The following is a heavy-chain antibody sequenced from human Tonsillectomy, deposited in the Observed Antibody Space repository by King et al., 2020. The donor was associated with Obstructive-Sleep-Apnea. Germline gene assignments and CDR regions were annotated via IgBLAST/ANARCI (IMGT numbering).Heavy chain of an antibody. D-gene: IGHD3-10*01. Sequence: VQLVESGGGVVQPGGSLRLSCAASGFTFSSFGMHWVRQTPGKGLEWVAFIRSDGSYDYCADSVKGRFTISRENSKNMLYLQMNSLGVEVTAVYYCAKDGIPYYYGNGYDFEYWGQGTLVTVSS. J-gene: IGHJ4*02. CDR1: GFTFSSFG. CDR2: IRSDGSYD. CDR3: AKDGIPYYYGNGYDFEY. V-gene: IGHV3-30*02.